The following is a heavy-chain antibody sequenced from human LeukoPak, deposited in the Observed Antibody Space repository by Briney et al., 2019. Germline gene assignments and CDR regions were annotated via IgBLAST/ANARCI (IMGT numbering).Heavy chain of an antibody. CDR1: GFTFSSYA. CDR2: IYPGVSGSSV. CDR3: ARGDGMDV. Sequence: GGSLRLSCAASGFTFSSYAMSWVRQAPGKGLEWVSVIYPGVSGSSVYYADSVKGRFTISRDNSENTLFLQLNSLRADDTAVYYCARGDGMDVWGQGTTVTVSS. J-gene: IGHJ6*02. V-gene: IGHV3-23*03.